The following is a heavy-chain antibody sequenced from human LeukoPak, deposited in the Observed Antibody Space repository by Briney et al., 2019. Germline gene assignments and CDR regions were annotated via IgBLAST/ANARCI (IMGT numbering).Heavy chain of an antibody. CDR1: GYTFSSYY. D-gene: IGHD6-6*01. CDR2: INPSSGST. V-gene: IGHV1-46*01. Sequence: VASVKVSCKASGYTFSSYYMHWVRQAPGQGLEWMGMINPSSGSTTYAQKFQGRVTVTRDTSTTTFYMDLSSLQFEDTAVYYCARERAARPYYFDCWGQGTLVTVSS. J-gene: IGHJ4*02. CDR3: ARERAARPYYFDC.